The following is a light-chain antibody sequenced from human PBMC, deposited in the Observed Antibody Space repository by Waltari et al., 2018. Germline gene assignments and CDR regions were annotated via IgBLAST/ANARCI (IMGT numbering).Light chain of an antibody. CDR3: QHNYGSPRT. Sequence: DIQMTQSPTALSASVGERVTITCRASENVNNYLNCYQQKPGEAPKLLIFRASTLESGVPSRFSGSGSGTDYTFTISSLHSEDIATYFCQHNYGSPRTFGQGTKVEIK. CDR1: ENVNNY. CDR2: RAS. V-gene: IGKV1-39*01. J-gene: IGKJ1*01.